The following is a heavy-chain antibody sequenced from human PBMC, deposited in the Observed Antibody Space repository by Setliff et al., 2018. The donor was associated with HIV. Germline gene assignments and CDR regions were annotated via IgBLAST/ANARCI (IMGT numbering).Heavy chain of an antibody. CDR2: THHSGTA. D-gene: IGHD3-10*01. J-gene: IGHJ4*02. V-gene: IGHV4-39*01. CDR1: GGSITRTPYY. CDR3: ARLSGGMVPNY. Sequence: KPSETLSLTCTVSGGSITRTPYYWGWIRQPPGKGLEWIGSTHHSGTAYDNPSLKSRVTISVDPSKNQILLRLSSVTAADTAVYYCARLSGGMVPNYWGQGTLVTVSS.